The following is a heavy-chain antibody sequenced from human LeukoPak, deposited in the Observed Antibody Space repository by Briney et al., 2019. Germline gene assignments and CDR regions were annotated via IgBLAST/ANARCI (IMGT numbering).Heavy chain of an antibody. D-gene: IGHD5-12*01. V-gene: IGHV4-31*03. Sequence: PSETLSFTCTVSGGSISSGGYYWSWIRQHPGKGLEWIGYIYYSGSTYYNPSLKSRVTISVDTSKNQFSLKLSSVTAADTAVYYCARVPAGYDYGEAGIDYWGQGTLVTVSS. CDR2: IYYSGST. CDR3: ARVPAGYDYGEAGIDY. CDR1: GGSISSGGYY. J-gene: IGHJ4*02.